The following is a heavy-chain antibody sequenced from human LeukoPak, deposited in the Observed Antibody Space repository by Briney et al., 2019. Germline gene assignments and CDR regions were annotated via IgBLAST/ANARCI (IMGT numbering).Heavy chain of an antibody. J-gene: IGHJ4*02. Sequence: GGTLRLSCAASGFTFSSYWMSWVRQAPGKGLEWVANIKQDGSEKYYVDSVKGRFTISRDNAKNSLYLQMNSLRAEDTAVYYCAKVPSGGPPDFWGQGTLVTVSS. CDR1: GFTFSSYW. CDR2: IKQDGSEK. V-gene: IGHV3-7*01. D-gene: IGHD3-10*01. CDR3: AKVPSGGPPDF.